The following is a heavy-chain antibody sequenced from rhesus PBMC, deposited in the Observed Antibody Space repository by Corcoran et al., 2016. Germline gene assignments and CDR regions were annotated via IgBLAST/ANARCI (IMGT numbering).Heavy chain of an antibody. CDR1: GFPFSSYG. J-gene: IGHJ4*01. V-gene: IGHV3S5*01. CDR2: IRNGGGST. CDR3: AKWRVGATPYFDY. Sequence: EVQLVESGGGLVQPGGSLRLSCAASGFPFSSYGMSWVRQAPGKGLEWVSYIRNGGGSTYYADSGKGRFNISRDNSKNTLALQMNSLRAEDTAVYYCAKWRVGATPYFDYWGQGVLVTVSS. D-gene: IGHD1-44*02.